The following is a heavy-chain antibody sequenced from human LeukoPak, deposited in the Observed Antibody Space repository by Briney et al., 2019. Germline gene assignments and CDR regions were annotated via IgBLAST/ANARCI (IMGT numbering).Heavy chain of an antibody. CDR3: ARVGGYNYGSYYFDD. CDR1: GYPFADSY. D-gene: IGHD3-10*01. CDR2: IKPTRGST. Sequence: SVKVSCKASGYPFADSYLHWVRHTPGQGLEWMGMIKPTRGSTQYAQKFQGRVIMTGDTSTTTVYMEINSLTSDDTAVYFSARVGGYNYGSYYFDDWGQGTLVTVSS. J-gene: IGHJ4*02. V-gene: IGHV1-46*01.